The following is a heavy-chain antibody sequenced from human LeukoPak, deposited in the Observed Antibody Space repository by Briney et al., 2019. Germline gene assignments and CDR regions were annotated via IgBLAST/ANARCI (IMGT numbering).Heavy chain of an antibody. D-gene: IGHD2-15*01. Sequence: PGGSLRLSCAASGFTFSSYWMHWVRQAPGKGLVWVSRINSDGSSTSYADSVRGRFTISRDNAKNTLYLQMNSLRDEDTAVYYCARGGGGLVALWFAPWGQGTLVTVSS. J-gene: IGHJ5*02. CDR2: INSDGSST. CDR3: ARGGGGLVALWFAP. CDR1: GFTFSSYW. V-gene: IGHV3-74*01.